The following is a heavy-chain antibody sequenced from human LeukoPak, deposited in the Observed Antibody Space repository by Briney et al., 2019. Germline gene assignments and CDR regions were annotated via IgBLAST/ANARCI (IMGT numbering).Heavy chain of an antibody. V-gene: IGHV3-21*01. CDR3: ARNNYYDSSGYDY. CDR1: GFTFSSYS. J-gene: IGHJ4*02. CDR2: ISSSSSYI. D-gene: IGHD3-22*01. Sequence: GGSLRLSCAASGFTFSSYSMNWVRQAPGKGLEWVSSISSSSSYIYYADSVKGRFTISRDNAKNSVYLQMNSLRAEDTAVYYCARNNYYDSSGYDYWGQGTLVTVSS.